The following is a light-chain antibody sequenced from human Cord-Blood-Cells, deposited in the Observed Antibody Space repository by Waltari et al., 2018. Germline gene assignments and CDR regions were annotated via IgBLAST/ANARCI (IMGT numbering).Light chain of an antibody. CDR1: QSVSSSY. CDR2: GAS. J-gene: IGKJ2*01. V-gene: IGKV3-20*01. Sequence: EIVLTQSPGTLSLSPGERATLSCRASQSVSSSYLAWYQQKPGQAPRPLIYGASSRATGIPDRFSGSGSGTDFTLTISRLEPEDFAVYYCQQYGSSPLGYTFGQGTKLEIK. CDR3: QQYGSSPLGYT.